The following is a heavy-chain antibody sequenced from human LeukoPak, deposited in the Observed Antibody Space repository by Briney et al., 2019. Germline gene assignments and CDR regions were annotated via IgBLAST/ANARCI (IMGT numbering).Heavy chain of an antibody. J-gene: IGHJ4*02. Sequence: GESLQISCKGSGYSFTSYWIGWVRPMPGKGLEWMGIIYPGDSDTRYSPSFQGQVTISADKSISTAYLQWSSLKASDTAMYYCARLGSSNSGSGSYYYYFDYWGQGTLVTVSS. D-gene: IGHD3-10*01. CDR1: GYSFTSYW. V-gene: IGHV5-51*01. CDR2: IYPGDSDT. CDR3: ARLGSSNSGSGSYYYYFDY.